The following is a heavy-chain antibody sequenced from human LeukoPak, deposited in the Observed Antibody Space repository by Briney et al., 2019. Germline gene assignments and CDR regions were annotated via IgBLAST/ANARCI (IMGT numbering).Heavy chain of an antibody. J-gene: IGHJ4*02. D-gene: IGHD3-10*01. CDR1: GFTFSSYI. CDR2: TSYDGSSE. Sequence: PGGSLRLSCAASGFTFSSYILHWVRQAPGKGLEWVAVTSYDGSSEYYADSVKGRFTVSRDSSRNTLYLQMNSLRAEDTAVYYCVREKYYGSGTPSFYDDHWGQGTLVTVSS. CDR3: VREKYYGSGTPSFYDDH. V-gene: IGHV3-30*01.